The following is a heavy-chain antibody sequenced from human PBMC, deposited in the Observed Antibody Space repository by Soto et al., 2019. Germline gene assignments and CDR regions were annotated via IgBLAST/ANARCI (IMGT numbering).Heavy chain of an antibody. Sequence: QVQLQQWGAGLLKPSETLSLTCAVYGGSFSGYYGGWIRQPPGKGLEWIGEIDHGGRTNYNPSLKSRVTISVDTSKNQFSLKLSSVTAADTAVYYCASSSNKGEDDSSEYWFDPWGQGTLVTVSS. D-gene: IGHD3-22*01. CDR1: GGSFSGYY. J-gene: IGHJ5*02. CDR3: ASSSNKGEDDSSEYWFDP. V-gene: IGHV4-34*01. CDR2: IDHGGRT.